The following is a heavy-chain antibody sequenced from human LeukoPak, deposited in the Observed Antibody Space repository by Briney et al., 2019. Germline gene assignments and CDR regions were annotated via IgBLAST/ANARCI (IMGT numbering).Heavy chain of an antibody. V-gene: IGHV4-39*01. CDR2: IYYSGST. J-gene: IGHJ4*02. CDR1: GGSISSSSYY. CDR3: ARAYSSGWYRGNYFDY. Sequence: SETLSFTCTVSGGSISSSSYYWGWIRQPPGKGLEWIGSIYYSGSTYYNPSLKSRDTISVDTSKNQFSLKLSSVTAADTAVYYCARAYSSGWYRGNYFDYWGQGTLVTVSS. D-gene: IGHD6-19*01.